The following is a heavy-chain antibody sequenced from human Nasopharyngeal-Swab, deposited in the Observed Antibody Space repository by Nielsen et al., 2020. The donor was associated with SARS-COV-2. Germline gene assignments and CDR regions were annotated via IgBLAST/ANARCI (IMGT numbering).Heavy chain of an antibody. D-gene: IGHD6-6*01. V-gene: IGHV4-39*07. CDR1: GGSISSSSYY. J-gene: IGHJ4*02. CDR3: ARDLVEYSSSSGLDY. CDR2: IYYSGST. Sequence: SETLSLTCTVSGGSISSSSYYWGWIRQPPGKGLEWIGSIYYSGSTYYNPSLKSRVTISVDTSKNQFSLKLSSVTAADTAVYYCARDLVEYSSSSGLDYWGQGTLVTVSS.